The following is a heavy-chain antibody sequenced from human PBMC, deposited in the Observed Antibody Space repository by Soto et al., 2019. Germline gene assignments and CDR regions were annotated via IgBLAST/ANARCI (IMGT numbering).Heavy chain of an antibody. Sequence: SETLSLTCTVSGGSISSGGYYWSWIRQHPGKGLEWIGYIYYSGSTYYNPSLKSRVTISVDTSKNQFSLKLSSVTAADTTVYYCARDRRAYDISGYYRYYFDYWGQGTLVTISS. D-gene: IGHD3-22*01. J-gene: IGHJ4*02. CDR3: ARDRRAYDISGYYRYYFDY. CDR1: GGSISSGGYY. V-gene: IGHV4-31*03. CDR2: IYYSGST.